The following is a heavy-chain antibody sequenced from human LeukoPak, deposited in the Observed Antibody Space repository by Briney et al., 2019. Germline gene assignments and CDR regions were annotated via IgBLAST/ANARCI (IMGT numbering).Heavy chain of an antibody. V-gene: IGHV1-18*04. J-gene: IGHJ6*04. CDR1: GYTFTSYG. D-gene: IGHD3-10*01. CDR2: ISAYNGNT. Sequence: ASVKVSCKASGYTFTSYGLSWVRQAPGQGLEWMGWISAYNGNTNYAQKLQGRVTMTTDTSTSTACMELRSLRSDDTAVYYCASAYYYGSGSYYYYGMDVWGKGTTVTVSS. CDR3: ASAYYYGSGSYYYYGMDV.